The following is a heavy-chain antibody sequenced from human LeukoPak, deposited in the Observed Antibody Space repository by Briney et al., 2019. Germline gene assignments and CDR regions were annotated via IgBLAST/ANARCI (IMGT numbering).Heavy chain of an antibody. V-gene: IGHV3-66*01. D-gene: IGHD6-19*01. J-gene: IGHJ4*02. CDR1: GLIVSSNY. CDR2: IYTDAGT. CDR3: VGRGSSGWYQGGFDY. Sequence: PGGSLRLSCVASGLIVSSNYMTWVRQAPGKGLERVSVIYTDAGTNYADSVRNRFTISRDDSKNMVYLQMNSLRAEDTAVYYCVGRGSSGWYQGGFDYWGQGTLVTVSS.